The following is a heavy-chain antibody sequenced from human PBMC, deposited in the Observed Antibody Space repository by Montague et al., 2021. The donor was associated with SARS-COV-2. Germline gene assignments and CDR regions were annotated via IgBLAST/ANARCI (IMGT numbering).Heavy chain of an antibody. V-gene: IGHV4-39*07. J-gene: IGHJ3*02. D-gene: IGHD3-10*01. CDR1: GGSISSGDYY. CDR3: AIPMVRGFSRAFDI. CDR2: INHSGST. Sequence: SETLSLTCTVSGGSISSGDYYWSWIRQPPGKGLEWIGEINHSGSTNYNPSLKSRVTISVDTSKNQFSLKLSSVTAADTAVYYCAIPMVRGFSRAFDIWGQGTMVTVSS.